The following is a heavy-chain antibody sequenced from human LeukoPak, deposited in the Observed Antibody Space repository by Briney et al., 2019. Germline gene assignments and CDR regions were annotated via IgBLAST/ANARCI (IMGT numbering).Heavy chain of an antibody. D-gene: IGHD6-13*01. V-gene: IGHV3-33*01. J-gene: IGHJ5*02. CDR2: IWYDGSNK. Sequence: GGSLRLSCAASGFTFSSYGMHWVRQAPGKGLEWVAVIWYDGSNKYYADSVKGRFTISRDNSKNTLYLQMNSLRAEDTAVYYCARGEYSGSPSDPWGQGTLVTVSS. CDR3: ARGEYSGSPSDP. CDR1: GFTFSSYG.